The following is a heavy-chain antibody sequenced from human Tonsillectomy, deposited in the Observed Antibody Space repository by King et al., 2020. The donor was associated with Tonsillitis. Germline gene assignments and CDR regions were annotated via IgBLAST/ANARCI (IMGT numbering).Heavy chain of an antibody. CDR3: ARLDSRGSTRYYMDV. Sequence: VQLVESGAEVKKPGESLNISCTVSTYGFTNYWIAWVRQMPGKGLEWMGIIYPGNSDTRYSPSFQGQVTISADKSISTAYLQWSSLRASDTAMYFCARLDSRGSTRYYMDVWGKGTSVTVSS. J-gene: IGHJ6*03. CDR2: IYPGNSDT. CDR1: TYGFTNYW. V-gene: IGHV5-51*03. D-gene: IGHD1-1*01.